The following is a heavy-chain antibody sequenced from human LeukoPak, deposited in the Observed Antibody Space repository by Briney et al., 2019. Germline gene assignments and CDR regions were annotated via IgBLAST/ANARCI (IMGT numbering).Heavy chain of an antibody. Sequence: SETLSLTCTVSGXSISSYYWSWIRQPPGKGLEWIGYIYYSGSTNCNPSVKSRVAMSVDTSKKQFSLKLSSLTAADTAVYYCARGGTAVIAPYAFDIWGQGTMVTVSS. CDR3: ARGGTAVIAPYAFDI. CDR2: IYYSGST. V-gene: IGHV4-59*01. J-gene: IGHJ3*02. CDR1: GXSISSYY. D-gene: IGHD4-23*01.